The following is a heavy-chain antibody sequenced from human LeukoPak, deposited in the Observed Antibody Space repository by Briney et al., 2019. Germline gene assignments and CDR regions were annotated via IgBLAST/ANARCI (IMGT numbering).Heavy chain of an antibody. V-gene: IGHV3-23*01. CDR1: GFTFSSYA. CDR2: ISGSGGST. D-gene: IGHD1-26*01. Sequence: GGSLRLSCAASGFTFSSYAMSWVRQAPGKGLEWVSAISGSGGSTYYADSAKGRFTISRDNSKNTLYLQMNSLRAEDTAVYYCAKVGSLRARGGYYFDYWGQGTLVTVSS. CDR3: AKVGSLRARGGYYFDY. J-gene: IGHJ4*02.